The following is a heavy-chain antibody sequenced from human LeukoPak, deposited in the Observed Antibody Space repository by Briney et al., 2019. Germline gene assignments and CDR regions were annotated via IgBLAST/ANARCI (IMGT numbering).Heavy chain of an antibody. CDR2: INPNSGGT. D-gene: IGHD5-12*01. V-gene: IGHV1-2*02. CDR1: GYTFTGYY. J-gene: IGHJ4*02. CDR3: ARDFNRWLKGGGLSY. Sequence: GASVKVSCKASGYTFTGYYMHWVRQAPGQGLEWMGWINPNSGGTNYAQKFQGRVTMTRDTSISTAYMELSRLRSDDTAVYYCARDFNRWLKGGGLSYWGQGTLVTVSS.